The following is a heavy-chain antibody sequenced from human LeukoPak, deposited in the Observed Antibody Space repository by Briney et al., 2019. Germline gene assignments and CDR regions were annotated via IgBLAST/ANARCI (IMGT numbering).Heavy chain of an antibody. V-gene: IGHV3-23*01. Sequence: GGSLRLSCAASGFTFSSYAMSWVRQAPGKELEWVSAISGSGYSTYYADSVRGRFTISRDNSKNTLYLQMNSLRAEDTAVYYCAKVGLATVTIYYFDYWGQGTLVTVSS. J-gene: IGHJ4*02. CDR1: GFTFSSYA. CDR2: ISGSGYST. D-gene: IGHD4-17*01. CDR3: AKVGLATVTIYYFDY.